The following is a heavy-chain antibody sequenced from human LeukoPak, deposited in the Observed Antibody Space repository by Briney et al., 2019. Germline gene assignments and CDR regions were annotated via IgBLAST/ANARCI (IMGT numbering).Heavy chain of an antibody. V-gene: IGHV3-30*02. D-gene: IGHD3-3*01. J-gene: IGHJ4*02. Sequence: GGSLRLSCAASGFIFSNDDLNWVRQAPGKGLEWVAYIRHDGINEYYADSVKGRFTISRDISRKTLYLQMNSLRAEDTAVYYCAKDWGVFGVAYSFDHWGQGALVTVSS. CDR2: IRHDGINE. CDR3: AKDWGVFGVAYSFDH. CDR1: GFIFSNDD.